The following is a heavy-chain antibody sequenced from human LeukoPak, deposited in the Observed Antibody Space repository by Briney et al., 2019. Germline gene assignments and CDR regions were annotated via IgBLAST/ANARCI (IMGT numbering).Heavy chain of an antibody. D-gene: IGHD3-10*01. V-gene: IGHV4-59*01. CDR3: ARVLVRGVITYFDY. J-gene: IGHJ4*02. CDR1: GGPISSYY. CDR2: IYYSGST. Sequence: SETLSLTCTVSGGPISSYYWSWIRQPPGKGLEGIGYIYYSGSTNYNPSLKSRVTISVDTSKNQFSLKLSSVTAADTAVYYCARVLVRGVITYFDYWGQGTLVTVSS.